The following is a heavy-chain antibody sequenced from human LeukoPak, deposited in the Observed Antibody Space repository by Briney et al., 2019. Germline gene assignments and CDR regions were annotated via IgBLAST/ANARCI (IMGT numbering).Heavy chain of an antibody. J-gene: IGHJ5*02. Sequence: SETLSLTCAVYGGSFSGYYWSWIRQPPGKGLEWIGEINHSGSTNYNPSLKSRVTISVDTSKNQFSLKLTSVTAADTAIYYCARDSGTYHTLNSWGQGTLVTVSS. D-gene: IGHD1-26*01. CDR3: ARDSGTYHTLNS. CDR1: GGSFSGYY. V-gene: IGHV4-34*01. CDR2: INHSGST.